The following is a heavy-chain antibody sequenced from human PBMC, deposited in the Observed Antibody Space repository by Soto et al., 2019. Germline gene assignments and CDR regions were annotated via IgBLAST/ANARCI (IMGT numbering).Heavy chain of an antibody. V-gene: IGHV3-30-3*01. CDR3: ARGAVVVVAATRDS. J-gene: IGHJ4*02. CDR1: GFTFSSYA. D-gene: IGHD2-15*01. Sequence: QVQLVESGGGVVQPGRSLRLSCAASGFTFSSYAMHWVRQAPGKGLEWVAVISYDGSNKYYADSVKGRFTISRDNSKNTLYLQMNSLRDEDTAVYYCARGAVVVVAATRDSWGQGTLVTVSS. CDR2: ISYDGSNK.